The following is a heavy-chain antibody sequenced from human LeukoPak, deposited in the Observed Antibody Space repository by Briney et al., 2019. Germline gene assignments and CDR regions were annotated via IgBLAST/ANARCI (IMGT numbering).Heavy chain of an antibody. CDR2: INHGGIT. Sequence: SETLSLTCSVHGGSLSGYYWSWIRQPPGKGLEWMGEINHGGITNYNPSLKSRVAISLDTAKNQFSLKVKSVTTADSTVFLCTRGSNWGRYRPYYFDYWGQGTLVTVSS. CDR3: TRGSNWGRYRPYYFDY. CDR1: GGSLSGYY. J-gene: IGHJ4*02. D-gene: IGHD3-16*02. V-gene: IGHV4-34*01.